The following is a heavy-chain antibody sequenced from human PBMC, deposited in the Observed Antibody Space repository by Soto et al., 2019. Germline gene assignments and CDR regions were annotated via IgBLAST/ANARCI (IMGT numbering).Heavy chain of an antibody. CDR2: ISAHNGNT. Sequence: HVHLVQSGAEVKKPGASVKVSCQASGYAFTTYGITWVRQAPGQGLEWMGWISAHNGNTNYAQKLQGRVTVTRDTSTSTAYMELSRLRSDDSAVYYSARGRYGDYWGQGALVTVSS. CDR1: GYAFTTYG. V-gene: IGHV1-18*01. J-gene: IGHJ4*02. D-gene: IGHD1-1*01. CDR3: ARGRYGDY.